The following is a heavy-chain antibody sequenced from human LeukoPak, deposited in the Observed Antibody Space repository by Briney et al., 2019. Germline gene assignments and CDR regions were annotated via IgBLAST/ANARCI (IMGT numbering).Heavy chain of an antibody. J-gene: IGHJ4*02. Sequence: PGGSLRLSCAASGFTFSSYGMHWVRQAPGKGLEWVAFIRYDGSNKYYADSVKGRFTISRDNSKNPLYLQMNSLRAEDTAVYYCAKGAMYYYDSSGYTDYWGQGTLVTVSS. V-gene: IGHV3-30*02. CDR2: IRYDGSNK. D-gene: IGHD3-22*01. CDR3: AKGAMYYYDSSGYTDY. CDR1: GFTFSSYG.